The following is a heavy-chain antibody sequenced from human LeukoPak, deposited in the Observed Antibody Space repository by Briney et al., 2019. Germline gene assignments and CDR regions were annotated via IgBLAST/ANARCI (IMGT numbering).Heavy chain of an antibody. CDR2: ISGSGGST. Sequence: GGSLRLSCAASGFTFSSYAMSWVRQAPGKGLEWVSAISGSGGSTYYADSVKGRFTISRDNSKNTLYLQMNSLRAEDTAVYYCAKVPSRSHSRVNLYAPFDYWGQGTLVTVSS. J-gene: IGHJ4*02. CDR3: AKVPSRSHSRVNLYAPFDY. CDR1: GFTFSSYA. D-gene: IGHD2-2*01. V-gene: IGHV3-23*01.